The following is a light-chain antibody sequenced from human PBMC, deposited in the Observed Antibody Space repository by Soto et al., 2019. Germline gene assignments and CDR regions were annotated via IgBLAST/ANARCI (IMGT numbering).Light chain of an antibody. Sequence: QSVLTQSPSASGTPGQRVTISCSGSSSNIGSNTVNWYQQLPGTAPKLLIYSSNQRPSGVPDRFSGSRSGTSASLAISGLQSEDYADYYCAAWDNSLNGPVFGGGTKLTVL. CDR1: SSNIGSNT. V-gene: IGLV1-44*01. J-gene: IGLJ2*01. CDR3: AAWDNSLNGPV. CDR2: SSN.